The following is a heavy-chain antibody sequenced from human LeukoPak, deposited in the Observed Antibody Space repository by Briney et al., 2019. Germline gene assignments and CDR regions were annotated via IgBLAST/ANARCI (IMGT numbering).Heavy chain of an antibody. CDR2: ISGSGGST. CDR1: GFTFSSYA. V-gene: IGHV3-23*01. CDR3: AKDRRVIVVVVAAYYFDY. J-gene: IGHJ4*02. Sequence: GGSLRLSCAASGFTFSSYAMSWVRQAPGKGLEWVSGISGSGGSTYYAYSVKGRFTISRDNSKNTLYLQMNSLRAEDTAVYYCAKDRRVIVVVVAAYYFDYWGQGTLVTVSS. D-gene: IGHD2-15*01.